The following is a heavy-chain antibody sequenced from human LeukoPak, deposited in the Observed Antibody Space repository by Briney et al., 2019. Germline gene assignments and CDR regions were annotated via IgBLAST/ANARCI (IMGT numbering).Heavy chain of an antibody. V-gene: IGHV1-46*01. CDR1: GYTFSSFY. Sequence: GASVKVSCKASGYTFSSFYIHWVRQAPGQGPEWMGIINPSGGTTTYARKFRDRVTMTTDTSTSTVYMELSRLRSEDTAVYYCARLPRGRYHGMDVWGQGTTVTVSS. D-gene: IGHD3-10*01. J-gene: IGHJ6*01. CDR2: INPSGGTT. CDR3: ARLPRGRYHGMDV.